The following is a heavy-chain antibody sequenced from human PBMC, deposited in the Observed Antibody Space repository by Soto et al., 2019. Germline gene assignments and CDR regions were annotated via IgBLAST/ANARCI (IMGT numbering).Heavy chain of an antibody. D-gene: IGHD3-10*01. Sequence: PSETLCLTCAVYGGSFSGYYWSGIRQPPGKGLEWIGEINHSGSTNYNPSLKSRVTISVDTSKNQFSLKLGSVTAADTAVYYCARVRKLLWFGESRPAHYYYGMDVWGQGTTVTVSS. V-gene: IGHV4-34*01. CDR1: GGSFSGYY. CDR3: ARVRKLLWFGESRPAHYYYGMDV. J-gene: IGHJ6*02. CDR2: INHSGST.